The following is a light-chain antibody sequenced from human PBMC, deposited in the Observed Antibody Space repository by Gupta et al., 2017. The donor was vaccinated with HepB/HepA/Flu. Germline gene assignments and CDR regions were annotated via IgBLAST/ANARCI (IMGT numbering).Light chain of an antibody. Sequence: QSALTQPRSVSGSPGQSVTISCTGSSSDVGGYNYVSWYQQHPGKAPKLMIYDVSKRPSGVPDRLSGSKSGNMASLTISGLQAEDEADYYCCSYAGSYAVVFGGGTKLTVL. CDR2: DVS. CDR3: CSYAGSYAVV. J-gene: IGLJ2*01. V-gene: IGLV2-11*01. CDR1: SSDVGGYNY.